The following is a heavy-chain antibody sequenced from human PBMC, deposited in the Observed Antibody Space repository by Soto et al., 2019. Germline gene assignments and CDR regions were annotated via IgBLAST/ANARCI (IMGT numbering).Heavy chain of an antibody. Sequence: SLRLSCAASGFTFDDYAMHWVRQAPGKGLEWVSGISWNSGSIGYADSVKGRFTISRDNAKNSLYLQMNSLRAEDTALYYCAKGWGWSGSPTTWYFDYWGQGTLVTVSS. CDR3: AKGWGWSGSPTTWYFDY. D-gene: IGHD1-26*01. CDR1: GFTFDDYA. V-gene: IGHV3-9*01. CDR2: ISWNSGSI. J-gene: IGHJ4*02.